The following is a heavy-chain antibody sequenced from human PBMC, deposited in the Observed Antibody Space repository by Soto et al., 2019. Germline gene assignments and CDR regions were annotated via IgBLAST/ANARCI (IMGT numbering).Heavy chain of an antibody. D-gene: IGHD2-2*01. CDR2: VIPILGMA. CDR1: GGTFSSYS. Sequence: QVQLVQSGAEVKKPGSSVKVSCEASGGTFSSYSFSWVRQAPGQGLEWMGRVIPILGMANYAQKFQGRVTMTADNPTGTGYMELSRLSSEDTAVYYCARGGAVVVPGAVDRHNWFDPWGQGTLVTVSS. V-gene: IGHV1-69*02. CDR3: ARGGAVVVPGAVDRHNWFDP. J-gene: IGHJ5*02.